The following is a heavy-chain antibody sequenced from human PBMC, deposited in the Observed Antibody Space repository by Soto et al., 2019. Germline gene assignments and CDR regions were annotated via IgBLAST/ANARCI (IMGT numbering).Heavy chain of an antibody. CDR1: GFTFSSYA. D-gene: IGHD3-10*01. Sequence: PGRSLRLSCAASGFTFSSYAMSWVRQAPGKGLEWVSVISGSGGSTYYADSVKGRFTISRDNSKNTLYLQMNSLRAEDTAIYYCAKKTITIVRATPIDYWGQGTLVTVSS. J-gene: IGHJ4*02. CDR2: ISGSGGST. CDR3: AKKTITIVRATPIDY. V-gene: IGHV3-23*01.